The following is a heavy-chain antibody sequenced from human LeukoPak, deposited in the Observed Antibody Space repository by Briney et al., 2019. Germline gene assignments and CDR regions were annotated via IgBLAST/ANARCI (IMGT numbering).Heavy chain of an antibody. V-gene: IGHV3-7*01. Sequence: PGGSLGLSCGASGFIFSNYWMTWVRQAPGKGLEWVANIKEDGSEKYYLDSVSGRFTISRDNAKNSLYLQMNSLRAEDTAVYYCVKVSIAVAGSDYWGQGTLVTVSS. D-gene: IGHD6-13*01. J-gene: IGHJ4*02. CDR1: GFIFSNYW. CDR2: IKEDGSEK. CDR3: VKVSIAVAGSDY.